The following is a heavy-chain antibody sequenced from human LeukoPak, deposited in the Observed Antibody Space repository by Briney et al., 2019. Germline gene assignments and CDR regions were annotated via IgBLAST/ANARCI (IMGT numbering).Heavy chain of an antibody. J-gene: IGHJ1*01. CDR3: ARDVGLAAAGTSDFQH. CDR2: IIPILGIA. V-gene: IGHV1-69*04. D-gene: IGHD6-13*01. Sequence: ASVTVSCKASGGTFSSYAIRWVRQAPGQGLEWRGRIIPILGIANVAQKFQGRVTITADKSTSTAYMELSSLRSEDTAVYYCARDVGLAAAGTSDFQHWGQGTLVTVSS. CDR1: GGTFSSYA.